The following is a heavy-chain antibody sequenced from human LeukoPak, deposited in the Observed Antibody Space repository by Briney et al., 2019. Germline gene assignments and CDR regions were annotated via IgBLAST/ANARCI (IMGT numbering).Heavy chain of an antibody. Sequence: SGGSLRLSCAASGFTVSSNYMSWVRQAPGKGLEWVSVIYSGGSTYYADSVKGRFTISRDNSKNTLYLQMNSLRAEDTAVYYCAREYSSSWWHAFDIWGQGTMVTVSS. CDR2: IYSGGST. V-gene: IGHV3-66*01. J-gene: IGHJ3*02. CDR1: GFTVSSNY. D-gene: IGHD6-13*01. CDR3: AREYSSSWWHAFDI.